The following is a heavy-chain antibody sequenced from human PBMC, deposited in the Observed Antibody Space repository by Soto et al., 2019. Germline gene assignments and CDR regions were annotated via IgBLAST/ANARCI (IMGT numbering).Heavy chain of an antibody. CDR1: GFTLRDYY. CDR3: VRGHWGFDL. CDR2: RGPKASSYTT. J-gene: IGHJ1*01. Sequence: SLRLSCAVSGFTLRDYYMHWVRQAPGKGLEWIARRGPKASSYTTVYAASLQGRFTISRDDSKNSLYLQMNSPKTEDTAVYYCVRGHWGFDLWGQGTLVTVS. V-gene: IGHV3-72*01. D-gene: IGHD7-27*01.